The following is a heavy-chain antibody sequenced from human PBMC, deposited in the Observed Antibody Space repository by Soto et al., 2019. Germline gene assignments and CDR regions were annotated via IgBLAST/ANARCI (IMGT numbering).Heavy chain of an antibody. CDR2: IYHSGST. Sequence: SETLSLTCAVSGYSISSGYYWGWIRQPPGKGLEWIGSIYHSGSTYYNPSLKSRVTISVDTSKNQFSLKLSSVTAADTAVYYCAREPPAAGENWFDPWGQGTLVTVSS. CDR1: GYSISSGYY. CDR3: AREPPAAGENWFDP. V-gene: IGHV4-38-2*01. D-gene: IGHD6-13*01. J-gene: IGHJ5*02.